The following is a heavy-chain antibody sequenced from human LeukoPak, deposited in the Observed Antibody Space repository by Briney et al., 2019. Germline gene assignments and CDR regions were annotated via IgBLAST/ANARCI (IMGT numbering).Heavy chain of an antibody. J-gene: IGHJ4*02. Sequence: ASVKVSCRASGYTFTDYYMHWLRQAPGQGLEWMGWVHPNSGGTNYAQKFHGRVTMTTVTSISTAYMELSSLRTDDTAVYYCGRSALLGVQLWLDYWGEGTLVTVSS. D-gene: IGHD5-18*01. CDR1: GYTFTDYY. CDR3: GRSALLGVQLWLDY. CDR2: VHPNSGGT. V-gene: IGHV1-2*02.